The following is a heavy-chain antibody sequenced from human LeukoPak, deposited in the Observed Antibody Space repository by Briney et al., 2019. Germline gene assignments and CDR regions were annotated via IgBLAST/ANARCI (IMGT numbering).Heavy chain of an antibody. Sequence: ASVKVSCKASGYTFTNHSINWVRQAPGQGLEYMGWIDTNTGNPTYAQAFTGRIVFSLDTSVSTAYLQIRSLKAEDTAVYFCARRSMVQHMDVWGKRTTVIVSS. CDR3: ARRSMVQHMDV. J-gene: IGHJ6*03. CDR2: IDTNTGNP. CDR1: GYTFTNHS. D-gene: IGHD3-10*01. V-gene: IGHV7-4-1*02.